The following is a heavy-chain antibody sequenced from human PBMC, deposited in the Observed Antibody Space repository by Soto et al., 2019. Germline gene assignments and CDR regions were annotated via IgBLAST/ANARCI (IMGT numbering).Heavy chain of an antibody. V-gene: IGHV3-21*01. D-gene: IGHD1-26*01. Sequence: GGSLRLSCAASGFTFSSYSMNWVRQAPGKGLEWVSSISSSSSYIYYADSVKGRFTISRDNAKNSLYLQMNSLRAEDTAVYYCAKQLGATGWFDPWGQGTLVTVS. CDR1: GFTFSSYS. J-gene: IGHJ5*02. CDR3: AKQLGATGWFDP. CDR2: ISSSSSYI.